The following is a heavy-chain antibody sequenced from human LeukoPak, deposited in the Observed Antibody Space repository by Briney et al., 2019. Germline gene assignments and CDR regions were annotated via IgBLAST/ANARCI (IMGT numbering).Heavy chain of an antibody. V-gene: IGHV3-7*03. J-gene: IGHJ4*02. CDR2: IKQDGSEK. CDR3: ARGAPGTVRGGDY. Sequence: GGSLRLSCAASGLTFSSYWMSWVRQAPGKGLEWVANIKQDGSEKYYVDSVKGRFTISRDNAKNSLYLQMNSLRAEDTAVYYCARGAPGTVRGGDYWGQGTLVSVFS. D-gene: IGHD3-10*01. CDR1: GLTFSSYW.